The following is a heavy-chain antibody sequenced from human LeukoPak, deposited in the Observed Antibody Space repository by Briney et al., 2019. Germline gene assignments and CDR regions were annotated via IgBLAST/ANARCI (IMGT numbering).Heavy chain of an antibody. J-gene: IGHJ5*02. D-gene: IGHD2-2*01. V-gene: IGHV4-34*01. CDR3: ARGRRRAAARIDP. CDR2: INHSGST. Sequence: SETLSLTCDVYGGSFSGYYWSWIRQPPGKGLEWIGEINHSGSTNYNPSLKSRVTISVDMSKNQFSLKLSSVTAADTAVYYCARGRRRAAARIDPWGQGTLVTVSS. CDR1: GGSFSGYY.